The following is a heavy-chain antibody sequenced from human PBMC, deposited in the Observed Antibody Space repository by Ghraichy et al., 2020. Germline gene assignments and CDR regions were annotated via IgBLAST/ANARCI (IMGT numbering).Heavy chain of an antibody. CDR2: ISSSSSTI. V-gene: IGHV3-48*02. Sequence: GGSLRLSCAASGFTFSSYSMNWVRQAPGKGLEWVSYISSSSSTIYYADSVKGRFTISRDNAKNSLYLQMNSLRDEDTAVYYCARDVGDYGDYHPVDYWGQGTLGTVSS. CDR1: GFTFSSYS. CDR3: ARDVGDYGDYHPVDY. J-gene: IGHJ4*02. D-gene: IGHD4-17*01.